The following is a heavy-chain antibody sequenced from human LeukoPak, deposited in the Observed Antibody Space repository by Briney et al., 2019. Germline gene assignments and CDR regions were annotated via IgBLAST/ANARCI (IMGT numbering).Heavy chain of an antibody. Sequence: SVKVSCKASGGTFSSYAISWVRQAPGQGLEWMGRIIPIFGIANYAQKFQGRVTITADRSTSTAYMELSSLRSEDTAVYYCATDGGYYDSSGYYCFDYWGQGTLVTVSS. J-gene: IGHJ4*02. V-gene: IGHV1-69*04. CDR1: GGTFSSYA. D-gene: IGHD3-22*01. CDR3: ATDGGYYDSSGYYCFDY. CDR2: IIPIFGIA.